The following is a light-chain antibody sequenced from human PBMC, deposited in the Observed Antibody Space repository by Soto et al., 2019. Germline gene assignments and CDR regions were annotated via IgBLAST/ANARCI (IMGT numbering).Light chain of an antibody. CDR3: QQRSNWPPIT. Sequence: EILLTQSPATLSLSPGERATLSCRASQSVSSYLAWYQQKPGQAPRLIIYDASNRANGIPARFSGSGSGTDFTLTTSSLEPEDFAFYYCQQRSNWPPITFGQGTRLEIK. CDR2: DAS. V-gene: IGKV3-11*01. CDR1: QSVSSY. J-gene: IGKJ5*01.